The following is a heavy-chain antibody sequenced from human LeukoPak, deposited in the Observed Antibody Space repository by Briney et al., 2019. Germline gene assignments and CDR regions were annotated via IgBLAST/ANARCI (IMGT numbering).Heavy chain of an antibody. V-gene: IGHV3-23*01. CDR1: EFTFSSYA. J-gene: IGHJ4*02. CDR3: VRDDRRYGDYGYFDY. D-gene: IGHD4-17*01. CDR2: ISGSGGST. Sequence: GGSLRLSCAASEFTFSSYAMSWVRQAPGKGLEWVSAISGSGGSTYYADSVKGRFTISRDNSKNTLYLQMNSLRAEDTAVYYCVRDDRRYGDYGYFDYWGQGTLVTVSS.